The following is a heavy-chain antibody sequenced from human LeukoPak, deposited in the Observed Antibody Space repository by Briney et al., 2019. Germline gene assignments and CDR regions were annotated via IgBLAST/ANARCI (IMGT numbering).Heavy chain of an antibody. CDR2: IIPIFGTA. CDR1: GGTFSSYA. V-gene: IGHV1-69*06. Sequence: SVKVSCKASGGTFSSYAISWVRQAPGQGLEWMGGIIPIFGTANYAQKFQGRVTITADKSTSTAYMELSSLRSEDTAVYYCARDTSATVTTVSFDYWGQGTLVTVSS. D-gene: IGHD4-17*01. CDR3: ARDTSATVTTVSFDY. J-gene: IGHJ4*02.